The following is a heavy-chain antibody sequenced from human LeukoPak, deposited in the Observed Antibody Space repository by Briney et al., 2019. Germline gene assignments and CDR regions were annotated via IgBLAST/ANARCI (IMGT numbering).Heavy chain of an antibody. CDR2: IYYSGST. CDR1: GGSISSYC. V-gene: IGHV4-59*08. D-gene: IGHD6-6*01. CDR3: ARYSSSSGWFDP. J-gene: IGHJ5*02. Sequence: SETLSLTCTVSGGSISSYCWSWIRQPPGKGLEWIGYIYYSGSTNYNPSLKSRVTISVDTSKNQFSLKLSSVTAADTAVYYCARYSSSSGWFDPWGQGTLVTVSS.